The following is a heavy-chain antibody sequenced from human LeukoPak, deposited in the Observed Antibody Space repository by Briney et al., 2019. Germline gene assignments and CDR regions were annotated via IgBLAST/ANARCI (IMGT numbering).Heavy chain of an antibody. Sequence: ASETLSLTCTVSGGSISSSSYYWGWIRQPPGKGLEWIGSIYYSGSTYYNPSLKSRVTISVDTSKNQFSLKLNSVSAADTAVYYCARVVAAAGNNWFDPWGQGTLVTVSS. CDR3: ARVVAAAGNNWFDP. J-gene: IGHJ5*02. D-gene: IGHD6-13*01. V-gene: IGHV4-39*07. CDR1: GGSISSSSYY. CDR2: IYYSGST.